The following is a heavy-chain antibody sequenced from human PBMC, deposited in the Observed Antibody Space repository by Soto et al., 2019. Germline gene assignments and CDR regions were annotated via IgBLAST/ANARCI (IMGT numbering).Heavy chain of an antibody. CDR3: ARGDYDYIWGSYRRDAFDI. V-gene: IGHV4-34*01. J-gene: IGHJ3*02. CDR2: INHSGST. CDR1: GGSFSDYY. D-gene: IGHD3-16*02. Sequence: QVQLQQWGAGLLKPSETLSLTCAVYGGSFSDYYWNWIRQPPGKGLEWIGEINHSGSTNYNPSIKSRVTISVDTSKSQFSLKLTSVTAADTALYYCARGDYDYIWGSYRRDAFDIWGQGTVVTVSP.